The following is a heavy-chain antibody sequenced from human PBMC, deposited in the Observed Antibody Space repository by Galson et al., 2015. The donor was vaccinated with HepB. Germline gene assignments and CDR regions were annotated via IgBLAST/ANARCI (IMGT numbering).Heavy chain of an antibody. D-gene: IGHD3/OR15-3a*01. CDR2: IYRSGIT. J-gene: IGHJ4*02. V-gene: IGHV4-38-2*02. Sequence: SETLSLTCTVSGYSISSGYHWGWIRQPPGKGLEWIASIYRSGITYYNPSLKSRVTMSVDTSKNQFSLKLSSVTAADTAVYYCARVNWTFDFWGQGTLVTVSS. CDR3: ARVNWTFDF. CDR1: GYSISSGYH.